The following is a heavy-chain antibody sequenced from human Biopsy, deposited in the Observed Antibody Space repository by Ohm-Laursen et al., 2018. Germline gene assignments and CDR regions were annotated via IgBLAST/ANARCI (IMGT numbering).Heavy chain of an antibody. Sequence: SDTLSLTCSVSGGSMTGYEWSWIRLAPGKGLEWIGYIYYSGGTKYNPSLASRVTFSVDMSKSQFSLKLYSVTAADTAVYYCARNTGWYGDLYYFDYWGQGTLVTVSS. V-gene: IGHV4-59*07. J-gene: IGHJ4*02. CDR3: ARNTGWYGDLYYFDY. D-gene: IGHD6-19*01. CDR1: GGSMTGYE. CDR2: IYYSGGT.